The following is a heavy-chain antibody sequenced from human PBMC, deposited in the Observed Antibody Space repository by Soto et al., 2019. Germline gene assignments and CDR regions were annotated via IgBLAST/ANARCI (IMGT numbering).Heavy chain of an antibody. Sequence: EVQLVESGGGLIQPGGSLRVSCAASGFTVRSNSMSWVRQAPGKGLEWVSIIYSGGRTYYADSVKGRFTISRDNSKNTLYLQMNRLSAEDKAVYYCARDMGTYCTSPSCYSDGMDVWGQGTTVTVSS. V-gene: IGHV3-53*01. J-gene: IGHJ6*02. D-gene: IGHD2-2*02. CDR3: ARDMGTYCTSPSCYSDGMDV. CDR2: IYSGGRT. CDR1: GFTVRSNS.